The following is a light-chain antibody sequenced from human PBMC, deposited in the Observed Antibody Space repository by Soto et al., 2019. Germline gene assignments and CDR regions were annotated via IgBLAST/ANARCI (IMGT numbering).Light chain of an antibody. CDR1: QSISSY. CDR2: AAS. Sequence: DIQMTQSPSSLSASLGDRVNITCRARQSISSYLNWYQQKPGKAPKILIYAASSLQSGVPSRFSGSGSGTDLTITISSLQPEDFANNYCQQSYSTPVTFGQGTKVQIK. CDR3: QQSYSTPVT. V-gene: IGKV1-39*01. J-gene: IGKJ1*01.